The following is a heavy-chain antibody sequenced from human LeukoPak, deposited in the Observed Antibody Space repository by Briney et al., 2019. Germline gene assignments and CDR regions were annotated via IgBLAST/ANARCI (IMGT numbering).Heavy chain of an antibody. V-gene: IGHV3-21*01. J-gene: IGHJ4*02. CDR1: GFTFSSYH. Sequence: GGSLRLSCAASGFTFSSYHINWVRQAPGKGLEWVSSISSNSDYIYYADSVKGRFTISRDNAKNSLYLQMNSLRAEDTAVYYCARGRPMIVEYFDYWGQGTLVTVSS. CDR3: ARGRPMIVEYFDY. D-gene: IGHD3-22*01. CDR2: ISSNSDYI.